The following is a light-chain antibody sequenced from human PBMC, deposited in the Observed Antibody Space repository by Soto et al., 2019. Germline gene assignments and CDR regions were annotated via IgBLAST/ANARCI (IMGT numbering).Light chain of an antibody. CDR3: CSYAGSSIFYV. CDR1: SSDVGSYNL. J-gene: IGLJ1*01. V-gene: IGLV2-23*02. Sequence: QSVLTQPASVSGSPRQSITISCTGTSSDVGSYNLVSWYQQHPGKAPKLMIYEVSKRPSGVSNRFSGSKSGNTASLTISGLQAEDEADYYCCSYAGSSIFYVFGTGTKVTVL. CDR2: EVS.